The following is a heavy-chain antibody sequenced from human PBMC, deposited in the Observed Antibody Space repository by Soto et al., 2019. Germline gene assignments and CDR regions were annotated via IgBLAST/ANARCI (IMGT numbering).Heavy chain of an antibody. CDR3: AREFTATYYFDY. V-gene: IGHV1-46*01. Sequence: ASVKVSCKASGYTFTDYLIHWVRQAPGQELQWMGIINPGCTYIKIAKQFQGRVTMTRDTSTSTVYMEVSSLTSEDTALYYCAREFTATYYFDYWGQGTLVTVSS. CDR2: INPGCTYI. CDR1: GYTFTDYL. J-gene: IGHJ4*02. D-gene: IGHD6-25*01.